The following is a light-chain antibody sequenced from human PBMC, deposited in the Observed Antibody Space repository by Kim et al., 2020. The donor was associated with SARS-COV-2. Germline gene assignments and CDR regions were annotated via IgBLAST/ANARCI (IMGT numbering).Light chain of an antibody. Sequence: SASVGDRVTISCRDSQSISIWLAWYQQKPEKAPKLLIYKASSLESGVPSRFSGSGSGTEFTLTISSLQPDDFATYYCQQYNSYSYTFGQGTKLEI. V-gene: IGKV1-5*03. CDR2: KAS. CDR3: QQYNSYSYT. J-gene: IGKJ2*01. CDR1: QSISIW.